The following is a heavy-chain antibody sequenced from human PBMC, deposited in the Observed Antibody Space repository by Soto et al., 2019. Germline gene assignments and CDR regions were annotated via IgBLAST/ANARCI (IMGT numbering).Heavy chain of an antibody. Sequence: SETLSLTCTVSGGSISSGGYYWSWIRQHPGKGLEWIGYIYYSGSTYYNPSLKSRVTISVDTSKNQFSLKLSSVTAADTAVYYCARIPLISSSYYFDYWGQGTLVTVSS. CDR1: GGSISSGGYY. CDR3: ARIPLISSSYYFDY. V-gene: IGHV4-31*03. D-gene: IGHD6-6*01. CDR2: IYYSGST. J-gene: IGHJ4*02.